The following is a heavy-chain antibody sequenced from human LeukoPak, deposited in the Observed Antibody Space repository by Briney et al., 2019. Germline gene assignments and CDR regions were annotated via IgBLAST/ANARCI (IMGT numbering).Heavy chain of an antibody. Sequence: SQTLSLTCTVSGGSISSGSYYWSWIRQPAGKGLEWIGRIYTSGSTNYNPSLKSRVTISVDTSKNQFSLKLSSVTAADTAVYYCARGTIAAAELYYYYYMDVWGKGTTVTVSS. CDR1: GGSISSGSYY. V-gene: IGHV4-61*02. CDR2: IYTSGST. D-gene: IGHD6-13*01. CDR3: ARGTIAAAELYYYYYMDV. J-gene: IGHJ6*03.